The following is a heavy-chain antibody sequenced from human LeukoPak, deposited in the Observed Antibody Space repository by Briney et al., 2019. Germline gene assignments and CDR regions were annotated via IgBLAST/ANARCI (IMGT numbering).Heavy chain of an antibody. CDR2: ISSSSSYI. CDR3: ASKFHYYDSSGYYL. CDR1: GLTFSSYS. V-gene: IGHV3-21*01. D-gene: IGHD3-22*01. J-gene: IGHJ4*02. Sequence: GGSLRLSCAVSGLTFSSYSMNWVRQAPGKGLEWVSSISSSSSYIYYADSVKGRFTISRDNAKNSLYLQMNSLRAEDTAVYYCASKFHYYDSSGYYLWGQGTLVTVSS.